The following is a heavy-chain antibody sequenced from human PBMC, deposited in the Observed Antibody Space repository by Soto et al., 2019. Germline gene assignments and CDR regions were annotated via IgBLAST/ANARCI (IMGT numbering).Heavy chain of an antibody. J-gene: IGHJ4*02. CDR2: IKQDGSEK. V-gene: IGHV3-7*01. CDR3: AGGTGWIFDY. Sequence: EVQLVESGGGLVQPGGSLRLSCSASGFTFSSYWMTWVRQAPGKGLEWVANIKQDGSEKYYVDSLKGRFTISRDNAKNSLYLQMDSLRAEDTAVYYCAGGTGWIFDYWGQGTLVTVSS. CDR1: GFTFSSYW. D-gene: IGHD2-15*01.